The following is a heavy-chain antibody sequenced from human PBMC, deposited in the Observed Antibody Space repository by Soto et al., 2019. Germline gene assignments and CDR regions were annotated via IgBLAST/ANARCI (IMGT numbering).Heavy chain of an antibody. CDR3: ARRREYYDILAGPTDY. CDR1: GYSFTSYW. V-gene: IGHV5-51*01. Sequence: GESLKISCKGSGYSFTSYWIGWVRQMPGKGLEWMGIIYPGDSDTRYSPSFQGQVTISADKSISTAYLQWSSLKASDTAMYYCARRREYYDILAGPTDYWGQGTLVTVSS. CDR2: IYPGDSDT. D-gene: IGHD3-9*01. J-gene: IGHJ4*02.